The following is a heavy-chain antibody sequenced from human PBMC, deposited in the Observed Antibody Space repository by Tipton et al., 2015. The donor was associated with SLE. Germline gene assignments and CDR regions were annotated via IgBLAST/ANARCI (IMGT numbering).Heavy chain of an antibody. D-gene: IGHD4-17*01. V-gene: IGHV3-30*02. CDR2: IRYDGSNK. CDR3: AKVLYGDYGDDAFDI. Sequence: SLRLSCAASGFTFSSYGMHWVRQAPGKGLEWVAFIRYDGSNKYYADSVKGRFTISRDNSKNTLYLQMNSLRAEDTAVYYCAKVLYGDYGDDAFDIWGQGTMVTVSS. J-gene: IGHJ3*02. CDR1: GFTFSSYG.